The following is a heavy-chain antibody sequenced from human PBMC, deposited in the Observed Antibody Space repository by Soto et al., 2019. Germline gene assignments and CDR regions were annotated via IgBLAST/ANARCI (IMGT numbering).Heavy chain of an antibody. V-gene: IGHV3-15*01. J-gene: IGHJ4*02. CDR2: IKSKTDGGTA. Sequence: EVQLVESGGGLVKPGGSLRLSCAASGLDLSHPWMTWVRQAAGKGLEWVARIKSKTDGGTADYAAPVKGRFSISRDDSKNTFYLQMNSMKTEDTAVYYCTTGVDYDILTGYRNVAYWGQGTPVTVSS. D-gene: IGHD3-9*01. CDR1: GLDLSHPW. CDR3: TTGVDYDILTGYRNVAY.